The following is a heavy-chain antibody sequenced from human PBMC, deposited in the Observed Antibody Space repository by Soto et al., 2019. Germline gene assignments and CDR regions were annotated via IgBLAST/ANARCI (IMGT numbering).Heavy chain of an antibody. Sequence: RASVKVSCKASGGTFSSYAISWVRQAPGQGLEWMGGIIPIFGTANYAQKFQGRVTITADKSTSTAYMELSSLRSEDTAVYYCARTRQPYCGGDCYSYFDYWGQGTLVTVSS. D-gene: IGHD2-21*02. CDR1: GGTFSSYA. V-gene: IGHV1-69*06. CDR2: IIPIFGTA. J-gene: IGHJ4*02. CDR3: ARTRQPYCGGDCYSYFDY.